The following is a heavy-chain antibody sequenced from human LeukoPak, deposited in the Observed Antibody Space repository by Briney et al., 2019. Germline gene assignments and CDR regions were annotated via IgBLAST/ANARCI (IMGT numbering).Heavy chain of an antibody. CDR2: IYHSGST. D-gene: IGHD2-2*02. V-gene: IGHV4-30-2*01. Sequence: KPSQTLSLTCTVSGGSISSGGYYWSWIRQPPGKGLEWIGYIYHSGSTYYNPSLKSRVTISVDRSKNQFSLKLSSVTAADTAVYYCARVGLKWEWDCSSTSCYTMFDPWGQGTLVTVSS. CDR3: ARVGLKWEWDCSSTSCYTMFDP. CDR1: GGSISSGGYY. J-gene: IGHJ5*02.